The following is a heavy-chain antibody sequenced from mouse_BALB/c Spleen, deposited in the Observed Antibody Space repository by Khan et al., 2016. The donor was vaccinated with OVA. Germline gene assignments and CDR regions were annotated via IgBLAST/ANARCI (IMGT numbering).Heavy chain of an antibody. CDR3: ARSVTITTVVATDVDD. CDR1: GYSITSDYA. CDR2: ISYSGRT. J-gene: IGHJ2*01. D-gene: IGHD1-1*01. V-gene: IGHV3-2*02. Sequence: EVQLQESGPGLVKPSQSLSLTCTVTGYSITSDYAWNWIRQFPGNKLEWMGYISYSGRTSYNPSLKSRISITRATSKNQFFLQLNSVTTEDTATYYCARSVTITTVVATDVDDWGQGTTLTVSS.